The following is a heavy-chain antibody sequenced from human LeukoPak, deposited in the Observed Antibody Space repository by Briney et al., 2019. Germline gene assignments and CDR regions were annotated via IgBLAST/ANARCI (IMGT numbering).Heavy chain of an antibody. J-gene: IGHJ4*02. Sequence: GGSLRLSCAASGFTFSSYGMHWVRQAPGKGLDWVSVIYSDGSTYYADSVKGRFTISRDNSKNTLYLQMNSLRAEDTAVYYCARGYSGSYDYWGQGTLVTVSS. V-gene: IGHV3-NL1*01. D-gene: IGHD1-26*01. CDR1: GFTFSSYG. CDR2: IYSDGST. CDR3: ARGYSGSYDY.